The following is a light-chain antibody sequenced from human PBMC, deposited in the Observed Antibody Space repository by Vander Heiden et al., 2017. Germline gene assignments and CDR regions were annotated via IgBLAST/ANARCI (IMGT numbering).Light chain of an antibody. V-gene: IGLV2-8*01. CDR1: SNDVGGYSD. CDR3: TSYAGSNNLI. J-gene: IGLJ2*01. CDR2: EVS. Sequence: QSALTKPPPESGSPGQSVTVSSTGGSNDVGGYSDDSWYQHHRGKAPILLKYEVSERPSGVPDRFSGSKSGNTASLTGSGLQAEDEADYYCTSYAGSNNLIFGGGTKLTVL.